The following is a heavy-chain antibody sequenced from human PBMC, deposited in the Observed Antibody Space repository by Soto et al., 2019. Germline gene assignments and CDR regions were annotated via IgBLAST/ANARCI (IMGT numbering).Heavy chain of an antibody. Sequence: QVERVESGGGVVQPGRSLRLSCAASRFTFSDYGMHWVRQTPGKGLEWLAFIWYDVTNKYYGDAVKGRSTISRDNSKNTLSLPMNSLRTEVTAMYYCAMTEDPYCSVGSCLFPGVPWGQGTQVTVSS. D-gene: IGHD2-15*01. CDR1: RFTFSDYG. V-gene: IGHV3-33*01. CDR3: AMTEDPYCSVGSCLFPGVP. CDR2: IWYDVTNK. J-gene: IGHJ5*02.